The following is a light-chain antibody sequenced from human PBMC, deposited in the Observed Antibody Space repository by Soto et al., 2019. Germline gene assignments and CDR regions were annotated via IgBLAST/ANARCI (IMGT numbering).Light chain of an antibody. Sequence: EIVMTQSPATLSVSPGERATLSFSASQSVSSNLAWYQQKPGQAPRLLIYDASNRATGIPARFSGSGSGTDFTLTISSLQSEDFAVYYCQQYNNWPPITFGQGTRLEIK. CDR1: QSVSSN. J-gene: IGKJ5*01. V-gene: IGKV3D-15*01. CDR3: QQYNNWPPIT. CDR2: DAS.